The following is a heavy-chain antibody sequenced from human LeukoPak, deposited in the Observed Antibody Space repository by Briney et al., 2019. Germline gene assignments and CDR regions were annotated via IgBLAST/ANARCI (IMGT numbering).Heavy chain of an antibody. CDR1: GYTFTGYY. CDR2: INPNSGGT. Sequence: ASVKVSCKASGYTFTGYYMHRVRQAPGQGLEWMGWINPNSGGTNYAQKFQGRVTMTRDTSISTAYMELSRLRSDDTAVYYCARFPYCTNGVCFPFDYWGQGTLVTVSS. V-gene: IGHV1-2*02. D-gene: IGHD2-8*01. CDR3: ARFPYCTNGVCFPFDY. J-gene: IGHJ4*02.